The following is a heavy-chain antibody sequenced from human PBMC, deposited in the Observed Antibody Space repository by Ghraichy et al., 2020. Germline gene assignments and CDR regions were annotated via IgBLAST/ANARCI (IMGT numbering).Heavy chain of an antibody. Sequence: GGSLRLSGSEEHSSELQSHLDRSYAVSCLRMKWVSRINSDGSSTSYADSVKGRFTISRDNAKNTLYLQMNSLRAEDTAVYYCARGGGSIAVAGTVDYYYYGMDVWGQGSTVTASS. J-gene: IGHJ6*02. CDR3: ARGGGSIAVAGTVDYYYYGMDV. CDR2: INSDGSST. D-gene: IGHD6-19*01. V-gene: IGHV3-74*01. CDR1: SELQSHL.